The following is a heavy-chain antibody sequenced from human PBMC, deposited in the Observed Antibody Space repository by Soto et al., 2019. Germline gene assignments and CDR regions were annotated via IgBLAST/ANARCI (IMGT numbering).Heavy chain of an antibody. CDR1: GFTVSSNY. D-gene: IGHD1-26*01. CDR3: ATFGGGATTSFDY. Sequence: EVQLVESGGGLIQPGGSLRLSCAASGFTVSSNYMSWVRQAPGKGLEWVSVIYSGGSTYYADSVKGRFTISRDNSKNTLYLQMNSLRAEDTAVYYCATFGGGATTSFDYWGQGTLVTVSS. CDR2: IYSGGST. V-gene: IGHV3-53*01. J-gene: IGHJ4*02.